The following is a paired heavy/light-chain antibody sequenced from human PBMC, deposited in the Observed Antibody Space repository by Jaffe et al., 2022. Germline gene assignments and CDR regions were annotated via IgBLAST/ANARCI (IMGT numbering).Light chain of an antibody. J-gene: IGKJ4*01. V-gene: IGKV6-21*02. CDR1: QSIGSS. CDR2: YAS. Sequence: EIVLTQSPDFQSVTPKEKVTITCRASQSIGSSLHWYQQKPDQSPKLLIKYASQSISGVPSRFSGSGSGTDFTLTINSLEAEDAATYYCHQSSSLPLTFGGGTKVEIK. CDR3: HQSSSLPLT.
Heavy chain of an antibody. CDR1: GGSISSGSYY. Sequence: QVQLQESGPGLVKPSQTLSLTCTVSGGSISSGSYYWSWIRQPAGKGLEWIGRIYTSGSTNYNPSLKSRVTISVDTSKNQFSLKLSSVTAADTAVYYCAVAVAGSGMEGYYYYYYMDVWGKGTTVTVSS. CDR2: IYTSGST. J-gene: IGHJ6*03. D-gene: IGHD6-19*01. V-gene: IGHV4-61*02. CDR3: AVAVAGSGMEGYYYYYYMDV.